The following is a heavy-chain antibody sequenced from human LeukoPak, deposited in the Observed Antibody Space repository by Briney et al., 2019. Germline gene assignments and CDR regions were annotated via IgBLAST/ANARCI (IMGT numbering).Heavy chain of an antibody. J-gene: IGHJ6*03. CDR2: IIPIFGTA. D-gene: IGHD6-13*01. CDR1: GGTFSSYA. Sequence: EASVKVSCKASGGTFSSYAISWVRQAPGQGLEWMGGIIPIFGTANYAQKFQGRVTITADESTSTAYMKLSSLRSEDTAVYYCARVQITDSSSRGIGVYYYYYMDVWGKGTTVTVSS. CDR3: ARVQITDSSSRGIGVYYYYYMDV. V-gene: IGHV1-69*13.